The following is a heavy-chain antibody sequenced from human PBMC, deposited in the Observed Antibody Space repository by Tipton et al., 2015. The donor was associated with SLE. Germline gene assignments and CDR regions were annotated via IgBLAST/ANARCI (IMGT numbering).Heavy chain of an antibody. Sequence: SLRLSCAASGFTFSSYAMHWVRQAPGKGLEWVVVISYDGSNKYYADSVKGRFTISRDNSKNTLYLQMNSLRAEDTAVYYCAKSGEGYCSGGSYCYYFDYWGQGTLVTVSS. V-gene: IGHV3-30*04. J-gene: IGHJ4*02. CDR2: ISYDGSNK. D-gene: IGHD2-15*01. CDR3: AKSGEGYCSGGSYCYYFDY. CDR1: GFTFSSYA.